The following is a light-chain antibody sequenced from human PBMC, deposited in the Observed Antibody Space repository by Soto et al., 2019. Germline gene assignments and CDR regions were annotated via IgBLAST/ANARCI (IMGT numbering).Light chain of an antibody. CDR1: QSVSSY. CDR2: DAS. J-gene: IGKJ4*01. Sequence: EIVLTQSPATLSLSPGERATLSCRASQSVSSYLAWYQQKPGQAPRLLIYDASNRATGIPARFSGRGSGTDFTLTISSLELVYFAVYYCQQRSNWPPLTFGGGTKVEIK. CDR3: QQRSNWPPLT. V-gene: IGKV3-11*01.